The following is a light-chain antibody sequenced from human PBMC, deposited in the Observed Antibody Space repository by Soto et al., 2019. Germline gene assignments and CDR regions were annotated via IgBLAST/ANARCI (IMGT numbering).Light chain of an antibody. V-gene: IGKV3-11*01. CDR3: QQRSNF. CDR1: QGVSSY. Sequence: EIVLTQSPATLSLSPGERATVSCRASQGVSSYLAWYQQKPGQAPRLLIYDASNRATGIPARFSGSGSGTDFTLTISSLEPEDFAVYYCQQRSNFFGPGTKVDIK. J-gene: IGKJ3*01. CDR2: DAS.